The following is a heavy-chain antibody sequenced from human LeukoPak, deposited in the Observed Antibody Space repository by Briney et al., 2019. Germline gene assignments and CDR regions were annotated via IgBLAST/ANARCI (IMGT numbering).Heavy chain of an antibody. CDR1: GGSISSSSYY. V-gene: IGHV4-39*07. CDR3: ARLLPRFDP. J-gene: IGHJ5*02. Sequence: SETLSLTCTVSGGSISSSSYYWGWIRQPPGKGLEWIGSIYYSGSTYYNPSLKSRVTISVDTSKNQFSLKLSSVTAADTAVYYCARLLPRFDPWGQGTLVTVSS. CDR2: IYYSGST.